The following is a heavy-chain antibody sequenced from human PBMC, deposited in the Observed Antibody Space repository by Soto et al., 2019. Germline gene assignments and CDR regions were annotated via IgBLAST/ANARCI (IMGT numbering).Heavy chain of an antibody. J-gene: IGHJ4*02. CDR1: GFTFSSSA. CDR3: ARALFSGGSCYSGVDY. V-gene: IGHV3-30-3*01. CDR2: ISYDGSNK. D-gene: IGHD2-15*01. Sequence: QVQLVESGGGVVQPGRSLRLSCAASGFTFSSSAMHWVRQAPGKGLEWVAVISYDGSNKYYADSVKGRFTITRANSKNPLNLQMNSLRFEDRAGYYWARALFSGGSCYSGVDYWGQGTLVTVGS.